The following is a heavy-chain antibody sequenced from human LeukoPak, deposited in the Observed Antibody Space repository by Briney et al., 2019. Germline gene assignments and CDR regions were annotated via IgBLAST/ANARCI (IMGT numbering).Heavy chain of an antibody. CDR2: IYTSGST. CDR1: GGSISSGSYY. D-gene: IGHD6-6*01. V-gene: IGHV4-61*02. CDR3: ARGVRSSSSYYYYYYMDV. J-gene: IGHJ6*03. Sequence: SQTLSLTCTVSGGSISSGSYYWSWIRQPAGKGLEWIGRIYTSGSTNYNPSLKSRVTISVDTSKNQFSLKLSSVTAADTAVYYCARGVRSSSSYYYYYYMDVWGKGTTVTVSS.